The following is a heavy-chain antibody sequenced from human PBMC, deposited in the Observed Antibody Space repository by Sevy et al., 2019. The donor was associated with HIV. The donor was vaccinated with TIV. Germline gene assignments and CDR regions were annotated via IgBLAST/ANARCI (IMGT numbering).Heavy chain of an antibody. V-gene: IGHV3-48*01. Sequence: GGSLRLSCAASGFTFSSYSMNWVRQAPGKGLEWVSYISSSSSTIYYAGSVKGRFTISRDNAKNSLYLQMNSLRGEDTAVYYCARGNNRFRGYSSSWYWERPPNWFDPWGQGTLVTVSS. D-gene: IGHD6-13*01. CDR3: ARGNNRFRGYSSSWYWERPPNWFDP. CDR2: ISSSSSTI. CDR1: GFTFSSYS. J-gene: IGHJ5*02.